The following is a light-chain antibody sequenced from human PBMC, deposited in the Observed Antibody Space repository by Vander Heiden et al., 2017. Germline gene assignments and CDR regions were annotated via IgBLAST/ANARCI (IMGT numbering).Light chain of an antibody. V-gene: IGKV1-39*01. CDR2: ASS. CDR1: ERISSY. Sequence: DMQMTESPSSLSASVGDRVTSTCRARERISSYLNWNQQKPGNAPNLLIYASSILQSGVPSRFSGSASGTDFTLTISILHPEYFTTYYCQQTYSTLLTFGPGTKVDLK. J-gene: IGKJ3*01. CDR3: QQTYSTLLT.